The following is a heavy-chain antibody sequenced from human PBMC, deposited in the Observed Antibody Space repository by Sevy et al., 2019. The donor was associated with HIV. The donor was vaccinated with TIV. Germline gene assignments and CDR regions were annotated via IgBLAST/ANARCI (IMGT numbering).Heavy chain of an antibody. D-gene: IGHD2-15*01. CDR3: ARDRGSCYSGPCNWFDP. J-gene: IGHJ5*02. CDR2: INPSGGST. CDR1: GYTFTSYY. V-gene: IGHV1-46*01. Sequence: ASVKVSCKASGYTFTSYYMHWVRQAPGQGLEWMGIINPSGGSTSYAQKFQGRVTMTRDTSTSTVYMERGSLRSEDTAVYYCARDRGSCYSGPCNWFDPWGQGTLVTVSS.